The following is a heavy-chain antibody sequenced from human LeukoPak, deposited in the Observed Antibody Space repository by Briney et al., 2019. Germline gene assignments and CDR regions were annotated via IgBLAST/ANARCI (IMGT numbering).Heavy chain of an antibody. V-gene: IGHV4-38-2*02. CDR1: GYSISSGYY. CDR2: IYHSGST. CDR3: ARDQYGFVYA. Sequence: PSETLSLTCTVSGYSISSGYYWGWIRQPPGKGLEWIGSIYHSGSTYYNPSLKSRVTISVDTSKNQFSLKLSSVTAADTAVYYCARDQYGFVYAWGQGTLVTVSS. J-gene: IGHJ5*02. D-gene: IGHD3-10*01.